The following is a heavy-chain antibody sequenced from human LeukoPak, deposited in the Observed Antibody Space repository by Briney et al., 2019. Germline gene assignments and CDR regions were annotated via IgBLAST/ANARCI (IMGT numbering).Heavy chain of an antibody. J-gene: IGHJ5*02. CDR2: ISGSGGST. Sequence: PGGSLRLSCAASGFTFSSYAMSWVRQAPGKGLEWVSAISGSGGSTYYADSVKGRFTISRDNSKNTLYLQMNSLRAEDTAVYYCANLPGRYCSGGSCYATPWGQGTLVTVSS. V-gene: IGHV3-23*01. D-gene: IGHD2-15*01. CDR3: ANLPGRYCSGGSCYATP. CDR1: GFTFSSYA.